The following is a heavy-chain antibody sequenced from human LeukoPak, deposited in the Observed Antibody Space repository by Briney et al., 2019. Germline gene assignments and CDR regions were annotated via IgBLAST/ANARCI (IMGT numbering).Heavy chain of an antibody. D-gene: IGHD3-10*01. CDR1: GGSISSYY. V-gene: IGHV4-59*08. J-gene: IGHJ4*02. CDR3: ARLEYYGSGSYYYFDY. Sequence: KPSETLSLTCTVSGGSISSYYWSWIRQPPGKGLEWIGSIYYSGSTNYNPSLKSRVTISVDTSKDQFSLKLSSVTAADTAVYYCARLEYYGSGSYYYFDYWGQGTPVTVSS. CDR2: IYYSGST.